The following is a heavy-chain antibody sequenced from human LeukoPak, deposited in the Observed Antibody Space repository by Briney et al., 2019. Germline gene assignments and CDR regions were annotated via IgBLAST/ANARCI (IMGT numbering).Heavy chain of an antibody. V-gene: IGHV1-69*05. CDR1: GGTFSSYA. Sequence: SVKVSCNASGGTFSSYAISWVRQAPGQGLEWMGRIIPIFGKANYAKKFQGRVTITTDESTSTAYMELSSLRSEDTAVYYWARETATRDIWASTKGPSDYF. CDR3: ARETATRDIWASTKGPSDYF. CDR2: IIPIFGKA. J-gene: IGHJ2*01. D-gene: IGHD2-15*01.